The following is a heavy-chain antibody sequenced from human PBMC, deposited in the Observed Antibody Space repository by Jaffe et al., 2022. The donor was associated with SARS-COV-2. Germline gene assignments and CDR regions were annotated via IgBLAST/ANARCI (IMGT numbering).Heavy chain of an antibody. CDR1: GFSLSTSKVA. J-gene: IGHJ4*02. CDR3: VHSPFGSESFRHFDY. V-gene: IGHV2-5*02. Sequence: QIALKESGPTLVKPTQTLTLTCTFSGFSLSTSKVAVGWIRQPPGRALQWLALIYWDDDKRYSPSLRTRLTITKDTSKDQVVLTMTNMDPVDTATYFCVHSPFGSESFRHFDYWGQGALVTVSS. CDR2: IYWDDDK. D-gene: IGHD3-10*01.